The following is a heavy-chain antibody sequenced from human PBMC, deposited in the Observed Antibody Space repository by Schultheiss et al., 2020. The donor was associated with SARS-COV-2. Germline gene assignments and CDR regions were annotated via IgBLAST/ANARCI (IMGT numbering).Heavy chain of an antibody. CDR1: GFNFSRYA. J-gene: IGHJ5*02. CDR3: AKDRDKWELRGDWFDP. V-gene: IGHV3-23*01. D-gene: IGHD1-26*01. CDR2: IIGSGGST. Sequence: GGSLRLPCAASGFNFSRYAMSWVRQAPGKGLEWVSAIIGSGGSTYYADSVKGRFTISRDNSKNTLYLQMNSLRAEDTAVYYCAKDRDKWELRGDWFDPWGQGTLVTVA.